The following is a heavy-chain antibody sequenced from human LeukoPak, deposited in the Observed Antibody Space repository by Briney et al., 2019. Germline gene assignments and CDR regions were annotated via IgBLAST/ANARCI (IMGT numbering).Heavy chain of an antibody. D-gene: IGHD3-3*01. Sequence: ASVKVSCKASGYTFTSYAMHWVRQAPGQRLEWMGWINAGNGNTKYSQKFQGRVTITRDTSASTAYMELSSLRSEDTAVYYCARDTSTIFVTYFDYWGQGTLVTVSS. J-gene: IGHJ4*02. CDR3: ARDTSTIFVTYFDY. CDR2: INAGNGNT. V-gene: IGHV1-3*01. CDR1: GYTFTSYA.